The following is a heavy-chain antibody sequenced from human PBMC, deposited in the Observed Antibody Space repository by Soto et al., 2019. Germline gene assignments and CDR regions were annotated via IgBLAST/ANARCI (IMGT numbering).Heavy chain of an antibody. CDR3: ANNAENYYYGMDV. D-gene: IGHD1-1*01. J-gene: IGHJ6*02. CDR2: IIPIFGTA. CDR1: GGTFSSYA. V-gene: IGHV1-69*12. Sequence: QVQLVQSGAEVKKPGSSVKVSCKASGGTFSSYAISWVRQAPGQGLEWMGGIIPIFGTANYAQKFQGRVTITADESTSTADVELRSLRSEDTAVYYGANNAENYYYGMDVWGQGTTVTVSS.